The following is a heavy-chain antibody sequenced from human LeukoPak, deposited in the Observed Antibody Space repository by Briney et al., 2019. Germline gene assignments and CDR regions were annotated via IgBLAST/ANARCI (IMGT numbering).Heavy chain of an antibody. CDR3: ARVQRMTTATKNAFDI. CDR1: GFTFSSYA. V-gene: IGHV3-30-3*01. Sequence: GRSLRLSCAASGFTFSSYAMHWVRQAPVKGLEWVAVISYDGSNKYYADSVKGRFTISRDNSKNTLYLQMNSLRAEDTAVYYCARVQRMTTATKNAFDIWGQGTMVTVSS. CDR2: ISYDGSNK. D-gene: IGHD4-17*01. J-gene: IGHJ3*02.